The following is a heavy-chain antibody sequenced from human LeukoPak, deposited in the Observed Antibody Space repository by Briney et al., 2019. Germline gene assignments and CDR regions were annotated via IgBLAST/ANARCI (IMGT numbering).Heavy chain of an antibody. Sequence: GGSLRLSCAASGFTFSDYYMSWIRQAPGKGREWVSYISSSGSTIYYADSVKGRFTISRHNAKNSLYLQMNSLRPEDTAVYYCARDNGMYYFDYWGQGTLVTVSS. J-gene: IGHJ4*02. CDR2: ISSSGSTI. CDR3: ARDNGMYYFDY. V-gene: IGHV3-11*01. D-gene: IGHD1-1*01. CDR1: GFTFSDYY.